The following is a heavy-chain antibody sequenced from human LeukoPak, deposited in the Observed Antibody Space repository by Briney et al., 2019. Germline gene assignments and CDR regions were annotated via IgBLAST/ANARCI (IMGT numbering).Heavy chain of an antibody. CDR2: IYSGGST. J-gene: IGHJ4*02. CDR3: ARFSGGYSYGSKRSFDY. CDR1: GFTLSSYN. V-gene: IGHV3-66*01. Sequence: GGSLRLSCAASGFTLSSYNMKWVRQAPGKGLEWVSVIYSGGSTYYADSVKGRFTISRDNSKNTLYLQMNSLRAEDTAVYYCARFSGGYSYGSKRSFDYWGQGTLVTVSS. D-gene: IGHD5-18*01.